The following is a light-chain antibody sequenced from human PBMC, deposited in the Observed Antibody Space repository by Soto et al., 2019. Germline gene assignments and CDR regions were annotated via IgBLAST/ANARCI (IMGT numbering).Light chain of an antibody. CDR3: QQSYSTPIT. Sequence: DIQMNQSPSSQSASVGDRVTITCRASQSISSYLNWYQQKPGKAPKLLIYAASSLQSGVPSRFSGSGSGTDFTLTISSLQPEDFATYYCQQSYSTPITFGQGTRLEIK. CDR2: AAS. J-gene: IGKJ5*01. CDR1: QSISSY. V-gene: IGKV1-39*01.